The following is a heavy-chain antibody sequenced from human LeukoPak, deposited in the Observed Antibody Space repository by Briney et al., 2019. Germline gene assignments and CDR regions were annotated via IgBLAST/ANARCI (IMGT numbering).Heavy chain of an antibody. Sequence: PGRSLRLSCAASGFTFSSYAMSWVRQAPGKGLEWVSAISGSGGSTYYADSVKGRFTISRDNSKNTLYLQMNSLRAEDTAVYYCAKDQTYYDFWSGPGGMDVWGQGTTVTVSS. CDR2: ISGSGGST. D-gene: IGHD3-3*01. J-gene: IGHJ6*02. V-gene: IGHV3-23*01. CDR3: AKDQTYYDFWSGPGGMDV. CDR1: GFTFSSYA.